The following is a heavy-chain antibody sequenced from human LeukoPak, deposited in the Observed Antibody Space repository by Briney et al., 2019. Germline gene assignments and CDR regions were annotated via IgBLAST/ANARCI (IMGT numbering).Heavy chain of an antibody. V-gene: IGHV3-9*01. CDR1: GFTFSSYA. CDR2: ISWNSGTI. CDR3: ARDEYDYVWGSYRYTFGY. J-gene: IGHJ4*02. Sequence: PGRSLRLSCAASGFTFSSYAMHWVRQAPGKGLEWVSGISWNSGTIAYADSVKGRFTISRDNAKNSLYLQMNSLRAEDTAVYYCARDEYDYVWGSYRYTFGYWGQGTLVTVSS. D-gene: IGHD3-16*02.